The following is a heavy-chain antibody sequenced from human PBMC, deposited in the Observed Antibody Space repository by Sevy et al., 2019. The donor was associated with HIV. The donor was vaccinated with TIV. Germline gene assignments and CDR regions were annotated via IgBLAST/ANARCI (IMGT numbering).Heavy chain of an antibody. CDR1: GYTFTSYA. Sequence: ASVKVSCKASGYTFTSYAMHWVRQAPGQRLEWMGWINAGNGNTKYSQKFQGRVTITRDTSASTAYMELSSLRSEDTAVYYCARTQGYCSGGSCYSSPFDYRGQGTLVTVSS. D-gene: IGHD2-15*01. CDR2: INAGNGNT. J-gene: IGHJ4*02. CDR3: ARTQGYCSGGSCYSSPFDY. V-gene: IGHV1-3*01.